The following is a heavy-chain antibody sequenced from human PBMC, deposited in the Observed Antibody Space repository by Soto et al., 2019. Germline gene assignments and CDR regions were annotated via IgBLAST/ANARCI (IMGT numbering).Heavy chain of an antibody. J-gene: IGHJ4*02. D-gene: IGHD3-10*01. CDR3: ARGRIITMARGVMPR. Sequence: SETLSLTCAVYGGSFSGYYWSWIRQPPGKGLEWIGEINHSGSTNYNPSLKSRVTISVDTSKNQFSLKLSSVTAADTAVYYCARGRIITMARGVMPRWGQGTLVTVSS. V-gene: IGHV4-34*01. CDR1: GGSFSGYY. CDR2: INHSGST.